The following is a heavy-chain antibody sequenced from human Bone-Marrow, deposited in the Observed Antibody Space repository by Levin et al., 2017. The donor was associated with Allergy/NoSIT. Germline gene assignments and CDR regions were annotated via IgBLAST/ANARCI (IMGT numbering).Heavy chain of an antibody. CDR2: IYSDGST. D-gene: IGHD6-19*01. Sequence: GESLKISCAVSGFSVSSNYMSWVRQAPGKGLEWVSIIYSDGSTSFADSAKGRFTVSRDNSKNTLDLQMNSLRAEDTAIYYCARITIGWYYFDNWGQGTPVTVSS. V-gene: IGHV3-53*01. J-gene: IGHJ4*02. CDR1: GFSVSSNY. CDR3: ARITIGWYYFDN.